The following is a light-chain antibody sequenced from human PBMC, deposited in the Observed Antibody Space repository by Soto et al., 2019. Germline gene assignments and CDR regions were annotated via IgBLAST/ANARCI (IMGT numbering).Light chain of an antibody. CDR1: QSFSTW. V-gene: IGKV1-5*01. CDR2: AAS. CDR3: HHYGSSPLP. J-gene: IGKJ5*01. Sequence: DIQVTKSPATLSASVGDRVTITCRASQSFSTWLAWYQQKPGKAPKLLIYAASSLQSGVPSRFSGSGSRTDFTLTISRLEPEDFAVYYCHHYGSSPLPFGQGTRLEI.